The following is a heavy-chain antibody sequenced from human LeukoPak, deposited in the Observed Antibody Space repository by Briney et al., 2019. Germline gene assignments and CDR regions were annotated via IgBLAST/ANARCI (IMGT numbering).Heavy chain of an antibody. D-gene: IGHD2-21*02. CDR1: GGTFSSYA. CDR2: IIPIFGTA. V-gene: IGHV1-69*05. CDR3: ARDSLAYCGGDCYSPNWFDP. J-gene: IGHJ5*02. Sequence: GASVKVSCKASGGTFSSYAISWVRQAPGQGLEWMGGIIPIFGTANYAQKFQGRVTMTTDTSTSTAYMELRSLRSDDTAVYYCARDSLAYCGGDCYSPNWFDPWGQGTLVTVSS.